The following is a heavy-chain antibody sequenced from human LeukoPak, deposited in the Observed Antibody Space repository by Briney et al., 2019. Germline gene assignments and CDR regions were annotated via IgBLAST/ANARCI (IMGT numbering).Heavy chain of an antibody. V-gene: IGHV1-2*02. D-gene: IGHD2-15*01. CDR2: INPNSGGT. CDR1: RYTFTGYY. Sequence: GASVKVSCKASRYTFTGYYMHWVRQAPGQGLEWMRWINPNSGGTNYAQKFQGRVTMTRDTSISTAYMELSRLRSDDTAVYYCAREGGGTGRWFDRWGQGTLVTVSS. CDR3: AREGGGTGRWFDR. J-gene: IGHJ5*02.